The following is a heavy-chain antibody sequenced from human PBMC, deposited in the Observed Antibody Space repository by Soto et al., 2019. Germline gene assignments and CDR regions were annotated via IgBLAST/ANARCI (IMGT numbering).Heavy chain of an antibody. Sequence: QVQLQESGPGLVKPSGTLSLTCAVSGGSIRSSTWWSWVRQSPGKGLEWIGEIYHSGSTNYTPSLKSRVTISVDKSKNQFSLKLSSVTAADTAVYYCARMYCSGGSCYSNIDYWGQGTLVTVSS. J-gene: IGHJ4*02. CDR3: ARMYCSGGSCYSNIDY. V-gene: IGHV4-4*02. D-gene: IGHD2-15*01. CDR2: IYHSGST. CDR1: GGSIRSSTW.